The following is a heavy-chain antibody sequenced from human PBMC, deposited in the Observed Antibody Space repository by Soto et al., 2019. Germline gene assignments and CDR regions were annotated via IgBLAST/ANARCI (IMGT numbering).Heavy chain of an antibody. V-gene: IGHV4-30-2*01. CDR3: AAGGGLPRYY. CDR2: IYHSGST. CDR1: GGSISSGDYS. D-gene: IGHD5-12*01. Sequence: SETLSLTCAVSGGSISSGDYSWSWIRKPPGKGLEWTGYIYHSGSTYYNPSLKSRVTISVDRSKNQFSLKLSSVTAADTAVYYCAAGGGLPRYYWGQGTLVTVSS. J-gene: IGHJ4*02.